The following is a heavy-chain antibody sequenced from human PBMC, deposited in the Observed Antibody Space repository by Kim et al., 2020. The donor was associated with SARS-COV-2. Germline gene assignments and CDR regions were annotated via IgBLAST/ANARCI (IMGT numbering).Heavy chain of an antibody. CDR2: IYYNGRS. Sequence: SETLSLTCTVSGGSINNYYWSWIRQPPGKGLEWIGYIYYNGRSVHNPSLKSRLTISVDTSKNQFSLRLSSVSAADTAMYYCARHVSSGWDHWGQGTLVTVSS. J-gene: IGHJ4*02. CDR1: GGSINNYY. D-gene: IGHD6-19*01. V-gene: IGHV4-59*08. CDR3: ARHVSSGWDH.